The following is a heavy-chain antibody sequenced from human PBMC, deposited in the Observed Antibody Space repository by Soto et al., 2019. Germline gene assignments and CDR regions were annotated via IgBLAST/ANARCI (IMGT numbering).Heavy chain of an antibody. V-gene: IGHV4-39*01. D-gene: IGHD3-22*01. CDR3: ARSSYYFGSSGYPVRWFEY. CDR2: MYYSGST. J-gene: IGHJ4*02. CDR1: GGAISSSGYF. Sequence: QLQLRESGPRLVKPSETLSLTCTVSGGAISSSGYFWGWIRQPPGKGLEWIGNMYYSGSTYYNPSLKSRVTIFVDTSKTQLSLKMSSVTAADTAVYFCARSSYYFGSSGYPVRWFEYWGQGTLVTVSS.